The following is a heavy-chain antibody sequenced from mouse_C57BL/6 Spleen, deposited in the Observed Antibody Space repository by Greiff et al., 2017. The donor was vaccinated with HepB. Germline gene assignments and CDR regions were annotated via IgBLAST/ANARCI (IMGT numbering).Heavy chain of an antibody. J-gene: IGHJ4*01. CDR2: IRSKSNNYAT. CDR1: GFSFNTYA. V-gene: IGHV10-1*01. Sequence: VQLVESGGGLVQPKGSLKLSCAASGFSFNTYAMNWVRQAPGKGLEWVARIRSKSNNYATYYADSVKDRFTISRDDSESMLYLQMNNLKTEDTAMYYCVKIYDGYYGLFYYAMDYWGQGTSVTVSS. D-gene: IGHD2-3*01. CDR3: VKIYDGYYGLFYYAMDY.